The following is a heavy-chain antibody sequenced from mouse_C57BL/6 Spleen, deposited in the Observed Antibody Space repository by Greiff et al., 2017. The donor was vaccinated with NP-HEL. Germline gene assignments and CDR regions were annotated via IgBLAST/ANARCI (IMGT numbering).Heavy chain of an antibody. V-gene: IGHV1-26*01. Sequence: EVQLQQSGPELVKPGASVKISCKASGYTFTDYYMNWVKQSHGKSLEWIGDINPNNGGTSYNQKFKGKATLTVDKSSSTAYMELRSLTSEDSAVYYCARHYYGSSYVGFAYSGQGTLVTVSA. D-gene: IGHD1-1*01. CDR2: INPNNGGT. J-gene: IGHJ3*01. CDR3: ARHYYGSSYVGFAY. CDR1: GYTFTDYY.